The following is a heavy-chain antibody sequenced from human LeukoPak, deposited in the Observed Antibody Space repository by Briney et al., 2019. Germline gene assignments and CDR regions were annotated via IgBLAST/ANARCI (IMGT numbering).Heavy chain of an antibody. CDR1: GGSINSYY. D-gene: IGHD4-23*01. CDR2: IYSSGST. V-gene: IGHV4-4*07. J-gene: IGHJ4*02. Sequence: PSETLSLTCTVSGGSINSYYWSWIRQPAGKGLEWIGRIYSSGSTNYNPSLKSRVSMSVDTSKNQFSLKLTSVTTADTAVYYCARGGKATVVTMWGQGILVTVSS. CDR3: ARGGKATVVTM.